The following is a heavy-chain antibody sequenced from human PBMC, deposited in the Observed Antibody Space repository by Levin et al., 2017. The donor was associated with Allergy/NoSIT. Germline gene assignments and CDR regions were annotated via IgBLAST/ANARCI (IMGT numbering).Heavy chain of an antibody. CDR3: AKASYCSGGSCFDDAFDI. CDR1: GFTFSSYA. J-gene: IGHJ3*02. Sequence: GESLKISCAASGFTFSSYAMSWVRQAPGKGLEWVSAISGSGGSTYYADSVKGRFTISRDNSKNTLYLQMNSLRAEDTAVYYCAKASYCSGGSCFDDAFDIWGQGTMVTVSS. V-gene: IGHV3-23*01. D-gene: IGHD2-15*01. CDR2: ISGSGGST.